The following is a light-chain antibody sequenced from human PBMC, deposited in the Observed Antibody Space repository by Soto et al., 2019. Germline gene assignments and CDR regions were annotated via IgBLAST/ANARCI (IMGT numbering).Light chain of an antibody. CDR3: SSYTSSSTVI. CDR1: SSDVGGYNY. Sequence: QSALTQPASVSGSPGQSITISCTGTSSDVGGYNYVSWYQHYPGKAPKLMICEVSNRPSGVSNRFSGSKSGNTASLTISGLQAEDEADYYCSSYTSSSTVIFGGGTKRTGL. J-gene: IGLJ2*01. V-gene: IGLV2-14*01. CDR2: EVS.